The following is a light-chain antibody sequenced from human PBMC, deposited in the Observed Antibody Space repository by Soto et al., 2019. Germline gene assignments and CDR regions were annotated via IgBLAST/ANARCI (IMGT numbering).Light chain of an antibody. V-gene: IGKV3-20*01. CDR3: QQYGSSPFT. CDR2: DAV. J-gene: IGKJ3*01. CDR1: QTVDDNY. Sequence: ENVLSQSPGRLSLSPGERATLSCRASQTVDDNYIAWYQQKPGQAPRLLIFDAVNRASGIPDRFSGSGSGTDFALTISRLEPEDFALYYCQQYGSSPFTFGLGTTVD.